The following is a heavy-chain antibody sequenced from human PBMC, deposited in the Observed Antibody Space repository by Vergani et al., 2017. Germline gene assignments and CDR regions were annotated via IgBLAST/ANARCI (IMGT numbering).Heavy chain of an antibody. CDR1: GFTFSSYA. CDR2: ISGSGGNT. Sequence: EVQLLESGGNLIQPGGSLRLSCGASGFTFSSYAMTWVRLAPGKGLQWVSAISGSGGNTFYTDSVKGRFTISRDNSKDTLYLQMNSLRVEDTAIYYCAKARDPNCKGGNCYSYYYGLDLWGQGITVTVSS. V-gene: IGHV3-23*01. CDR3: AKARDPNCKGGNCYSYYYGLDL. D-gene: IGHD2-21*01. J-gene: IGHJ6*02.